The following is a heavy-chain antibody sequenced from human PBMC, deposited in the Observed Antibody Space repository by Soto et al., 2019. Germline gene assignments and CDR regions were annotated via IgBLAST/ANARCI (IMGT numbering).Heavy chain of an antibody. CDR1: GYTFTSYY. Sequence: GASVKVSCKASGYTFTSYYMHWVRQAPGQGLEWMGIINPSGGSTSYAQKFQGRVTMTRDTSTSTVYMELSSLRSEDTAVYYCARDKSLLKQWLNYYYYGMDVWGQGTTVTVSS. J-gene: IGHJ6*02. CDR3: ARDKSLLKQWLNYYYYGMDV. CDR2: INPSGGST. D-gene: IGHD6-19*01. V-gene: IGHV1-46*01.